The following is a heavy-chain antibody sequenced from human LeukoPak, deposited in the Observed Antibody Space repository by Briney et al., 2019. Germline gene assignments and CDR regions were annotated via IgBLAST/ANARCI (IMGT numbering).Heavy chain of an antibody. CDR1: GYTFTSYY. D-gene: IGHD6-6*01. CDR3: AREGQDRSSSGVGY. Sequence: ASVKVSCKASGYTFTSYYMHWVRQAPGQGLEWMGWINPNSGGTNYAQKFQGRVTMTRDTSISTAYMELSRLRSDDTAVYYCAREGQDRSSSGVGYWGQGTLVTVSS. J-gene: IGHJ4*02. V-gene: IGHV1-2*02. CDR2: INPNSGGT.